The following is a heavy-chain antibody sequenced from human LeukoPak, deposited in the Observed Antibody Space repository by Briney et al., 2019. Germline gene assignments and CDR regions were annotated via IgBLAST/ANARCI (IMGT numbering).Heavy chain of an antibody. D-gene: IGHD3-10*01. CDR1: GFTFGSFA. Sequence: GGSLRLSCAASGFTFGSFAMNWVRQAPGKGLEWISGISGSGGSRNYADSVTGRFIVSRDNSKNTLYLQMNSLKAEDTAVYYCANLVTMIRRVIPGHSGRPTKHGMDVWGQGTTVTVSS. V-gene: IGHV3-23*01. CDR3: ANLVTMIRRVIPGHSGRPTKHGMDV. CDR2: ISGSGGSR. J-gene: IGHJ6*02.